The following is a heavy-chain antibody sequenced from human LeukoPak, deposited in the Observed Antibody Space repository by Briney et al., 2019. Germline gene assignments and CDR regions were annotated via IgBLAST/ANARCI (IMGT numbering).Heavy chain of an antibody. CDR1: GFTFSSYA. Sequence: GGSLRLSCAASGFTFSSYAMSWVRQAPGKGLEWVSAISGSGGSSYYADSVKGRFTISRDNSKNTLYLQMNSLRAEDTAVYYCANGYSEGRYCSSSSCALWNGGQGTLVTVSS. D-gene: IGHD2-2*01. V-gene: IGHV3-23*01. CDR2: ISGSGGSS. J-gene: IGHJ4*02. CDR3: ANGYSEGRYCSSSSCALWN.